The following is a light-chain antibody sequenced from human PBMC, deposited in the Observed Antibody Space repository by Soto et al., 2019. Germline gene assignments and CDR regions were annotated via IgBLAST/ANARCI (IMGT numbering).Light chain of an antibody. CDR2: AAS. CDR3: QQLKSYPVT. Sequence: DIQLTQSPSFLSASVGDRVTITCRASQGISSYLAWYQQEPGKAPKPLIYAASTLQSGVPSRFSSSGSGTEFTLTISSLQPEDFATYYCQQLKSYPVTFGGGTKVEIK. J-gene: IGKJ4*01. V-gene: IGKV1-9*01. CDR1: QGISSY.